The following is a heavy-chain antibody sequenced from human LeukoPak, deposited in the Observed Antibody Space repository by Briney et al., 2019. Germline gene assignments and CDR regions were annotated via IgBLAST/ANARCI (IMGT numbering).Heavy chain of an antibody. CDR1: GGSISRYY. Sequence: SETLSLTCTVSGGSISRYYWSWIRQPPGKGLEWIGYIYYSRSTNYNPSLKSRVIISLDTSKNQFSLKVSSVSAADTAVYYCASITREAFDIWGQGTMVTVSS. J-gene: IGHJ3*02. CDR2: IYYSRST. CDR3: ASITREAFDI. D-gene: IGHD3-10*01. V-gene: IGHV4-59*01.